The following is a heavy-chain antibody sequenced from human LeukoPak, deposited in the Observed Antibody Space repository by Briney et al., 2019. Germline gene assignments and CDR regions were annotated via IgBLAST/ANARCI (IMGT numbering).Heavy chain of an antibody. CDR3: AKQLGYCSDGSCYFPY. Sequence: PGGSLRLSCVVSGVILSSHGMHWVRQAPGKGLEWVSAISNNGGYTYYADSVQGRFTISRDNSKSTLCLQMNSLRAEDTAVYYCAKQLGYCSDGSCYFPYWGQGTLVTVSS. CDR1: GVILSSHG. CDR2: ISNNGGYT. J-gene: IGHJ4*02. V-gene: IGHV3-23*01. D-gene: IGHD2-15*01.